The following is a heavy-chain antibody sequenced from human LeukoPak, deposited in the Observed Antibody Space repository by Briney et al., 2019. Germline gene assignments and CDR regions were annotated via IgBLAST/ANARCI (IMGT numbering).Heavy chain of an antibody. CDR2: ISSSSSYI. CDR1: GFTCSSYS. V-gene: IGHV3-21*01. Sequence: GGSLRLSCAASGFTCSSYSMNWVRQAPRKGLEWVSSISSSSSYIYYADSVKGRFTISRDNAKNSLYLQMNSLRAEDTAVYYCARDVPYYYESSGYYSLGFDIWGQGTMVTVSS. D-gene: IGHD3-22*01. CDR3: ARDVPYYYESSGYYSLGFDI. J-gene: IGHJ3*02.